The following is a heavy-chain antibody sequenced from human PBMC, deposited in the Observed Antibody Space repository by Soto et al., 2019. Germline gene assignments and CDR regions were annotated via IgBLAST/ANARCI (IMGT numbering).Heavy chain of an antibody. CDR2: VSSSGSST. D-gene: IGHD2-21*01. CDR1: GFTFSNYD. CDR3: ARRDCGSGRNCEFGPPAFAY. V-gene: IGHV3-23*01. J-gene: IGHJ4*02. Sequence: EVQLLESGGDLVQPGGSLRLSCAASGFTFSNYDMSWVRQAPGKGLEWVSSVSSSGSSTYYADSVKGRFTISRDNSKNTVYRKMSSLGAADTAVYHCARRDCGSGRNCEFGPPAFAYWGQGNLVTVPS.